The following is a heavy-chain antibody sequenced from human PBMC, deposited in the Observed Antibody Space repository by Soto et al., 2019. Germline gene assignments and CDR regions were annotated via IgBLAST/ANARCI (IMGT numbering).Heavy chain of an antibody. CDR1: GYSFTGYD. CDR2: MNPNSGNT. CDR3: ARGGRDAFDI. V-gene: IGHV1-8*01. Sequence: ASVKVCCEASGYSFTGYDINWGRQATGQGLEWMGWMNPNSGNTGYAQKFQGRVTMTRNTSISTAYMELSSLRSEDTAVYYCARGGRDAFDIWGQGTMVTVSS. J-gene: IGHJ3*02.